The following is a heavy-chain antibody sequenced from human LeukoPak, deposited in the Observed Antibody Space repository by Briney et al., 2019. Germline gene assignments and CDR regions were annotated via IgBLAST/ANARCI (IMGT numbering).Heavy chain of an antibody. Sequence: GGSLRLSCAASGFTFDDFPMHWVRQQPGKGLEWVSLVSVDGDTKYYADSVRGRFTISRDNSKNSLYLQMNSLRIEDTAFYYCAKDIIGYAPLWGQGTLVTVSS. D-gene: IGHD2-8*01. CDR3: AKDIIGYAPL. CDR2: VSVDGDTK. J-gene: IGHJ4*02. V-gene: IGHV3-43*01. CDR1: GFTFDDFP.